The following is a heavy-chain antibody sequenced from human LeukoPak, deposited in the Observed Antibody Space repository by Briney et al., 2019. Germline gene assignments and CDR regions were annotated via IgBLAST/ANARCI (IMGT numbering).Heavy chain of an antibody. J-gene: IGHJ4*02. CDR2: IYYTGST. Sequence: SETLSLTCAVSGDSISSYYWGWIRQPPGKGLEWIGYIYYTGSTNSNPSLKSRATMSVDTSKNQFSLKLSSVTAADTAIYYCARDGTTAGNYYDYWGQGTLVTVSS. CDR3: ARDGTTAGNYYDY. V-gene: IGHV4-59*01. CDR1: GDSISSYY. D-gene: IGHD6-13*01.